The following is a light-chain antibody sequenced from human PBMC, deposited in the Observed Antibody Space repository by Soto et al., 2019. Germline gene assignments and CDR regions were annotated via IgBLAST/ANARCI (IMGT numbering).Light chain of an antibody. CDR3: QQAYSFPIT. J-gene: IGKJ5*01. V-gene: IGKV1D-12*01. CDR2: GAS. CDR1: QDIAGY. Sequence: DIQVTQSPSSVSASVVGRFTITFLASQDIAGYLAWYQHKPGRTPELLIHGASRLQSGVPARFSGSGSGTDFTLSINSLQPEDFATYYCQQAYSFPITFGQGTRLEIK.